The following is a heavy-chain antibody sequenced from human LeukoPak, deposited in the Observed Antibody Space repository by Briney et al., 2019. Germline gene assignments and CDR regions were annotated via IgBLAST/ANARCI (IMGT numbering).Heavy chain of an antibody. CDR3: ASLPYSYGSGSLS. D-gene: IGHD3-10*01. J-gene: IGHJ5*02. Sequence: SGTLSLTCAVYGGSFSGYYWSWLRQPPGKGLAWIGEINHSGSTSYNPSLKSRVTISVDTSKNQFSLKLSSVTAADTAVYYCASLPYSYGSGSLSWGQGTLVTVSS. CDR1: GGSFSGYY. V-gene: IGHV4-34*01. CDR2: INHSGST.